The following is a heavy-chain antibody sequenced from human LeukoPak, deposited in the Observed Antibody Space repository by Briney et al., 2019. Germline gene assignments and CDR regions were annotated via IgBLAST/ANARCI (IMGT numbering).Heavy chain of an antibody. Sequence: GGSLRLSCKVSGFTFGDYAMNWVRQAPGKGLEWIAFISSKAFGETREYAASVKGRFTISRDDSNSIAYLQMNSLKIEDTAVYYCSRAVAGRYFDYWGQGTLVTVPS. CDR2: ISSKAFGETR. CDR3: SRAVAGRYFDY. V-gene: IGHV3-49*04. D-gene: IGHD6-19*01. CDR1: GFTFGDYA. J-gene: IGHJ4*02.